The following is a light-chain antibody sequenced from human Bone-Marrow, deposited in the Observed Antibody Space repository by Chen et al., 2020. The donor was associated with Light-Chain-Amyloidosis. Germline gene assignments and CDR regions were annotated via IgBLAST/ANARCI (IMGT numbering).Light chain of an antibody. CDR1: SGSIATNY. J-gene: IGLJ3*02. CDR2: EDD. V-gene: IGLV6-57*01. CDR3: QSYQGSSQGV. Sequence: NFMLTQPHSVSESPGKTVIISCTRSSGSIATNYVQWYQQRPGSSPTTVIYEDDQRPSGFPDGFSGSSDRSSNSASLTISGLKTEDEADYYCQSYQGSSQGVFGGGTKLTVL.